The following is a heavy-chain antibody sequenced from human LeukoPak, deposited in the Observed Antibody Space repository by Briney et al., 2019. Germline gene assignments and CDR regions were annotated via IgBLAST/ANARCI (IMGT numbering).Heavy chain of an antibody. CDR2: IYPGDSDT. J-gene: IGHJ4*02. Sequence: KRGESLKISCQGSGYSFTSYWIGWVRQLPGKGLEWMGIIYPGDSDTRYSPSFQGQVTISADKSISTAYLQWSSLKASDTAMYYCARPLSRGYTYGLDYRGQGTLVTVSS. CDR3: ARPLSRGYTYGLDY. V-gene: IGHV5-51*01. CDR1: GYSFTSYW. D-gene: IGHD5-18*01.